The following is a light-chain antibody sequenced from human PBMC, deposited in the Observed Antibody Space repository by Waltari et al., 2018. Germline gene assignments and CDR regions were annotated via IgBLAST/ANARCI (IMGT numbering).Light chain of an antibody. V-gene: IGLV1-44*01. Sequence: QSVLAQPPSASGTPGQRVTIPCSGSSSNIRSNTVNWYQHLPGTAPKLLIYSNNQRPSGVPDRFSGSKSDTSASLAISGLQSEDEADYYCAAWDDSLSGWVFGGGTKLTVL. CDR3: AAWDDSLSGWV. CDR1: SSNIRSNT. CDR2: SNN. J-gene: IGLJ3*02.